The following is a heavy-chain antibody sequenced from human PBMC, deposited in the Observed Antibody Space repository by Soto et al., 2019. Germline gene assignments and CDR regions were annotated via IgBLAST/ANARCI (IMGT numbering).Heavy chain of an antibody. CDR3: ARPQTGSTFWDLGDAKKYYFDY. V-gene: IGHV4-61*01. D-gene: IGHD1-7*01. Sequence: KTSETLSLTCTVSGVSVSSGSFYWAWIRQPPGKGLEWIGFTSYSGTTNYNPSLKSRVTISVDTSRSQISLMVSSLTAADTAIYYCARPQTGSTFWDLGDAKKYYFDYWGQGTLVTVSS. CDR2: TSYSGTT. J-gene: IGHJ4*02. CDR1: GVSVSSGSFY.